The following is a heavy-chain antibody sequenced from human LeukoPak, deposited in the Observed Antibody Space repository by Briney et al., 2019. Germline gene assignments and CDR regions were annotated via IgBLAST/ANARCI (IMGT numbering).Heavy chain of an antibody. D-gene: IGHD3-10*01. J-gene: IGHJ4*02. CDR1: GGSISSYY. V-gene: IGHV4-59*01. Sequence: SETLSLTCTVSGGSISSYYWSWIRQPPGKGLEWIGYIYYSGSTNYNPSLKSRVTISVDTSKNQFSLKLSSVTAADTAVYYCAREGESMVYDYWGQGTLVSVSS. CDR3: AREGESMVYDY. CDR2: IYYSGST.